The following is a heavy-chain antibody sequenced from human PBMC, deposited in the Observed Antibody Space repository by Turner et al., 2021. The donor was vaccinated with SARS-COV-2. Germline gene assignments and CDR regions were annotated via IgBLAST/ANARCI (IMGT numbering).Heavy chain of an antibody. Sequence: QVQLQQWGAGLLKPSETLSLTCAVYGGSFSGYYWSWIRQPPGKGLEWIVEINHSGSTNYNPSLKSRVTISVDTSKNQFSLNLSSVTAADTAVYYCARGGGYSYGALDYWGQGTLVTVSS. D-gene: IGHD5-18*01. J-gene: IGHJ4*02. V-gene: IGHV4-34*01. CDR1: GGSFSGYY. CDR2: INHSGST. CDR3: ARGGGYSYGALDY.